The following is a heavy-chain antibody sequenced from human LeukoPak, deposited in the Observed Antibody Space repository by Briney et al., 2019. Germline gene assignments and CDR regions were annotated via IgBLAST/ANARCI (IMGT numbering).Heavy chain of an antibody. CDR3: AGTDYGDYSTGYYGMDV. V-gene: IGHV3-66*01. D-gene: IGHD4-17*01. CDR1: GFTVSSNY. Sequence: GGSLRLSCAASGFTVSSNYMSWVRQAPGKGLEWVSVIYSGGSTYYADSVKGRFTISRDNSKNTLYLQMNSLRAKDTAVYYCAGTDYGDYSTGYYGMDVWGQGTTVTVSS. CDR2: IYSGGST. J-gene: IGHJ6*02.